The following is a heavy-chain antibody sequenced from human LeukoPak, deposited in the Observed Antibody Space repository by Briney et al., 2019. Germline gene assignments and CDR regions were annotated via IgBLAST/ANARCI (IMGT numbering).Heavy chain of an antibody. CDR2: ISYDGSNK. V-gene: IGHV3-30*18. D-gene: IGHD1-1*01. CDR1: RFTLSPCH. J-gene: IGHJ4*02. CDR3: AKHKDGTPPLDY. Sequence: GGSLRLSCTASRFTLSPCHTQWARQAPGKGLEWVAVISYDGSNKYYADSVKGRFTISRDNSKNTLDMQMNSLRAEDTAVYYSAKHKDGTPPLDYWGQGTLVTVSS.